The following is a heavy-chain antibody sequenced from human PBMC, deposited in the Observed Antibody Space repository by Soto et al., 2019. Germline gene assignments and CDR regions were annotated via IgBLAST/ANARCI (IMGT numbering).Heavy chain of an antibody. CDR1: GFTLSRYV. CDR3: ARPEGDYFYNHMDV. CDR2: ISGSGGGA. V-gene: IGHV3-23*01. D-gene: IGHD3-16*01. Sequence: GGSLRLSCAASGFTLSRYVMSWVRQAPGKGLEWVSVISGSGGGAFYTDSVKGRFTISRDNSKNTLYLEMRSLRAEDSAVYYCARPEGDYFYNHMDVWGKGTTVTVSS. J-gene: IGHJ6*03.